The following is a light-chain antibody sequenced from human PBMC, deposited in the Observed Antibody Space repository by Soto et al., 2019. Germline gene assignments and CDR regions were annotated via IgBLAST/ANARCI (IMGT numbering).Light chain of an antibody. J-gene: IGLJ1*01. CDR2: DVS. CDR1: SSDVGAFNY. CDR3: NSYTSNNTYV. V-gene: IGLV2-14*03. Sequence: QSVLTQPASVSGSPGQAITISCSGTSSDVGAFNYVSWYQQHPGKAPKLMIYDVSNRPSGVSNRFSGSKSGNTASLTISGLRAEDEADYYCNSYTSNNTYVFGTGTKVTGL.